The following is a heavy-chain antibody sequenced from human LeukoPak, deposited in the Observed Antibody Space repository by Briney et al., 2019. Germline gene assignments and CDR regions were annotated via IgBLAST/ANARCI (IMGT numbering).Heavy chain of an antibody. V-gene: IGHV3-21*01. CDR2: ITSSSSHM. J-gene: IGHJ5*01. CDR1: GFTLSTYT. Sequence: GGSLRLSCAASGFTLSTYTMNWGRQAPGKGLEWVSSITSSSSHMYYADSVKGRFTISRDNAENSLHLQMNSLRAEDTAIYYCARSVGLDSWGQGTLVTVSS. CDR3: ARSVGLDS. D-gene: IGHD1-26*01.